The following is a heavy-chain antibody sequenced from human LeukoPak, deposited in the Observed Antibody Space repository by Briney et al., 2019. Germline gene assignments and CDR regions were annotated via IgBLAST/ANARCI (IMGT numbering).Heavy chain of an antibody. CDR3: ARVFGGKSYYSDY. Sequence: SETLSLTCTVSGGSISSSSYYWGWIRQPPGKGLEWIGSIYYSGSTYYNPSLKSRVTISVDTSKNQFSLKLSSVTAADTAVYYCARVFGGKSYYSDYWGQGTLVTVSS. CDR1: GGSISSSSYY. D-gene: IGHD2-21*01. V-gene: IGHV4-39*07. J-gene: IGHJ4*02. CDR2: IYYSGST.